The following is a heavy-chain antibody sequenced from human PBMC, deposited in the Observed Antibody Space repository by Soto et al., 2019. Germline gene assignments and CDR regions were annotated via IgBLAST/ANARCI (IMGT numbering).Heavy chain of an antibody. Sequence: GGSLRLSCSASGFTFSSYSMNWVRQAPGKGLEWVSSIGTSSSYIYYADSVKGRFTISRDNAKNSLYLQMNSLRVEDMAVYYCARAPLRYFDWLLSLFDYWGQGTLVTVSS. CDR3: ARAPLRYFDWLLSLFDY. D-gene: IGHD3-9*01. J-gene: IGHJ4*02. V-gene: IGHV3-21*01. CDR2: IGTSSSYI. CDR1: GFTFSSYS.